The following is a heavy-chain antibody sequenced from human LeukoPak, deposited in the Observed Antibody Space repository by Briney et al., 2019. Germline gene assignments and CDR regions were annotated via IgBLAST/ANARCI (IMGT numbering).Heavy chain of an antibody. CDR1: GLHFSGTA. Sequence: GGSLRPSCAASGLHFSGTAMSWVRQAPGKGLEWVSAISHDGMNAYYADSVKGRFTIYRDNSKKTVSLEMSSLTAADTGVYYCAKDGAQYSSGPECDPRGQGALVTVSP. J-gene: IGHJ5*02. CDR3: AKDGAQYSSGPECDP. D-gene: IGHD6-19*01. CDR2: ISHDGMNA. V-gene: IGHV3-23*01.